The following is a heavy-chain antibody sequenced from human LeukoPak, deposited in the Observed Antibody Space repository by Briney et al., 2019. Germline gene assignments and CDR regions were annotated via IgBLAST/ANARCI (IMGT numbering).Heavy chain of an antibody. D-gene: IGHD3-10*01. V-gene: IGHV3-7*01. CDR3: ARDRPPYYYGLTQYYYYGMDV. CDR2: IKQDGSEK. Sequence: GGSLRLSCAASGFTFSSYWMSWVRQAPGKGLEWVANIKQDGSEKYYVDSVKGRFTISRDNAKNSLYLQMNSLSAEDTAVYYCARDRPPYYYGLTQYYYYGMDVWGQGTTVTVSS. CDR1: GFTFSSYW. J-gene: IGHJ6*02.